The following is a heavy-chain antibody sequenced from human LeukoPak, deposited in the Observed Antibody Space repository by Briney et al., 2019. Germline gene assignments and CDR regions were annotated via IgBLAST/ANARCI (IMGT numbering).Heavy chain of an antibody. V-gene: IGHV4-61*09. J-gene: IGHJ6*03. CDR1: GGSISSGSYY. CDR2: IYTSGST. CDR3: AREGTTVSRYYYYYMDV. D-gene: IGHD4-11*01. Sequence: PSETLSLTCTVSGGSISSGSYYWSWIRQPAGKGLEWIGHIYTSGSTNYNPSLKSRVTISVDTSKNQFSLKLSSVTAGDTAVYYCAREGTTVSRYYYYYMDVWGKGTTVTVSS.